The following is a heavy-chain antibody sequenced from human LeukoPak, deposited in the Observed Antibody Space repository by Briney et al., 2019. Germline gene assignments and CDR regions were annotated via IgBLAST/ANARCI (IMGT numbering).Heavy chain of an antibody. CDR1: GFTFASYA. J-gene: IGHJ6*02. V-gene: IGHV3-23*01. CDR2: ISGSCGST. D-gene: IGHD3-22*01. Sequence: PGGSLRLSCAASGFTFASYAMTWVRQAPGKGLEWFSAISGSCGSTYYADSVKGRFTISRDNYKNTLYLQMNSLGAEDTAVYYCARDSGIYDSSGYYGLSYYGMDVWGQGTTVTVSS. CDR3: ARDSGIYDSSGYYGLSYYGMDV.